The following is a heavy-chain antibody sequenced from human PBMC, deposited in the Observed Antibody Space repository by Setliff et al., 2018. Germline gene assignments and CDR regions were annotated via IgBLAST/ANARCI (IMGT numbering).Heavy chain of an antibody. CDR1: GFTFDDYA. CDR3: VKDTGNGGNTGLDY. Sequence: GGSLRLSCSTSGFTFDDYAMHWVRQAPGKGLEWVSLISWDGTRTNYVDSLKGRVTISRDNSKNSLFLQMNSLRVEDTALYYCVKDTGNGGNTGLDYWGQGTLVTVSS. D-gene: IGHD2-15*01. CDR2: ISWDGTRT. V-gene: IGHV3-43D*04. J-gene: IGHJ4*02.